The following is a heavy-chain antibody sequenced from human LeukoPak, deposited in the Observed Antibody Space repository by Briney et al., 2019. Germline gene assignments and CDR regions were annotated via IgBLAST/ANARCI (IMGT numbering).Heavy chain of an antibody. CDR3: ATSESQTRFDY. V-gene: IGHV5-51*01. CDR1: GSSFTTYW. D-gene: IGHD1/OR15-1a*01. J-gene: IGHJ4*02. Sequence: GESLEISCKGSGSSFTTYWIGWVRQMPGKGLEWIGIIFPGDSDTTYNPSLQGQVSISADKSINTAYLQWSSLRASDTATYYCATSESQTRFDYWGQGTLVTVSS. CDR2: IFPGDSDT.